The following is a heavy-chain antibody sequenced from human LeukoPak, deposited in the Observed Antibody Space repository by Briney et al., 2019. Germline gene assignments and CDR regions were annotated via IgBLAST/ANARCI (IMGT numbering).Heavy chain of an antibody. CDR3: ARALYDSSGYYFDY. V-gene: IGHV3-21*01. CDR1: GFTFSAYS. D-gene: IGHD3-22*01. CDR2: ISGSSIYI. J-gene: IGHJ4*02. Sequence: GGSLRLSCATSGFTFSAYSMNWVRQAPGKGMEWVSSISGSSIYINYADSVKGRFTISSDNAKNSLYLQMNSLRAEDTAVYYCARALYDSSGYYFDYWGQGTLVTVSS.